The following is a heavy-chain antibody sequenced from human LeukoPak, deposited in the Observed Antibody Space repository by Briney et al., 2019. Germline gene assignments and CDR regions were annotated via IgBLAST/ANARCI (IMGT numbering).Heavy chain of an antibody. CDR1: GFTFSSYA. D-gene: IGHD3-3*01. CDR2: INKSGGST. J-gene: IGHJ4*02. V-gene: IGHV3-23*01. Sequence: GGSLRLSCAASGFTFSSYAMSWVRQAPGKGLEWVSIINKSGGSTNYADSVKGRFTISRDNSENTLYLQVNSLRAEDTAVYYCASYDGYWGQGTLVTVSS. CDR3: ASYDGY.